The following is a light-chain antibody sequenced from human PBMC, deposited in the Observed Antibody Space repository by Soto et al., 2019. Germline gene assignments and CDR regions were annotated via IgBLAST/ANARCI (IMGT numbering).Light chain of an antibody. Sequence: QSVLTQPPSASGSPGQSVAISCPGTASDIGGYTFVSWYQQHPGKAPKLLIYDVNKRPSGVPDRFSGSKSGNTASLTVSGLQAEDEADYYCSAHGGTNPYVFGTGTKVTVL. J-gene: IGLJ1*01. V-gene: IGLV2-8*01. CDR1: ASDIGGYTF. CDR2: DVN. CDR3: SAHGGTNPYV.